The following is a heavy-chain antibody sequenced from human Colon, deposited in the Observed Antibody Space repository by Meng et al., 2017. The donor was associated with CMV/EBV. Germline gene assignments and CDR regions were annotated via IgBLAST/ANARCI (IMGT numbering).Heavy chain of an antibody. D-gene: IGHD2-2*02. J-gene: IGHJ4*02. CDR3: AKNLFVPPAIMSVFAPNDY. V-gene: IGHV3-23*01. Sequence: GGSLRLSCAASGFTFRNYAMNWVRQAPGKGLEWVAVISSGGDETYYADSVKGRFSVSRDNAKNTLFLQINGLGAEDTAVYYCAKNLFVPPAIMSVFAPNDYWGQGTLVTVSS. CDR2: ISSGGDET. CDR1: GFTFRNYA.